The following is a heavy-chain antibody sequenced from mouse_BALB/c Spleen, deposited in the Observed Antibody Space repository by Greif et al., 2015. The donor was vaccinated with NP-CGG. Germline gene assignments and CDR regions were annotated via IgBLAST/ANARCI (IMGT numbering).Heavy chain of an antibody. V-gene: IGHV5-17*02. D-gene: IGHD2-3*01. CDR1: GFTFRNFG. J-gene: IGHJ2*01. CDR3: ARDGYYVLDY. Sequence: DVQLQESGGGLVRAGGARKLSCGASGFTFRNFGMHGGRQAPEKGVEWVAYIRSDSSTISYADTVKGRFTLSRDNPKNTLFLQMTSLRSEDTAIYYCARDGYYVLDYWGQGTTLTVSS. CDR2: IRSDSSTI.